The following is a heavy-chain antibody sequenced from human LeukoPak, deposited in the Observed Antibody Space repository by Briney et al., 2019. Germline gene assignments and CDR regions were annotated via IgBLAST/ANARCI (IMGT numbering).Heavy chain of an antibody. CDR3: ARGDGGAIFGVLLNFYMDV. J-gene: IGHJ6*03. D-gene: IGHD3-3*01. Sequence: GASVKLSCTASGYTFTSCDINWGRQATGQGLGWMGWMNPNSGNTGYAQKFQGSVTMTRNTSISTAYMEQSSLRSEDTAVYDCARGDGGAIFGVLLNFYMDVWGKGTTVTVSS. V-gene: IGHV1-8*01. CDR2: MNPNSGNT. CDR1: GYTFTSCD.